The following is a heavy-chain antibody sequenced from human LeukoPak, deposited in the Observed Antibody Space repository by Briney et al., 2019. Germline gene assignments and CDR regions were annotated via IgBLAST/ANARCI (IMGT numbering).Heavy chain of an antibody. CDR1: GFTFSSYS. Sequence: GGSLRLSCAASGFTFSSYSMNWVRQAPGKGLEWVSYISSSSSTIYYADSVKGRFTISRDNAKNSLYLQMNSLRAEDTAVYYCARGYCSGGSCYRYFDHWGQGTLVTVSS. D-gene: IGHD2-15*01. CDR2: ISSSSSTI. J-gene: IGHJ4*02. V-gene: IGHV3-48*01. CDR3: ARGYCSGGSCYRYFDH.